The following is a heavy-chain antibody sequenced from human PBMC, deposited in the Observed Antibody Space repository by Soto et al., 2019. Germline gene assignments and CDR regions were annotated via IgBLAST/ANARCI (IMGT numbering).Heavy chain of an antibody. CDR2: IYYSGST. CDR3: ARDGPTLVPAAHFDY. V-gene: IGHV4-61*01. D-gene: IGHD2-2*01. CDR1: GGSVSSGSYY. J-gene: IGHJ4*02. Sequence: QVQLQESGPGLVKPSETLSLTCTVSGGSVSSGSYYWSWIRQPPGKGLEWIGYIYYSGSTNYNPSLKSRDTISVDKSKNQFSLKLSSVTAADTAVYYCARDGPTLVPAAHFDYWGQGTLVTVSS.